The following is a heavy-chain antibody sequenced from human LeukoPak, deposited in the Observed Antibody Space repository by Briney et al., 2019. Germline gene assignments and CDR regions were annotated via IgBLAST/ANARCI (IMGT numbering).Heavy chain of an antibody. V-gene: IGHV3-23*01. J-gene: IGHJ4*02. CDR3: AKDRDCSGGSCYSSPLDY. CDR1: GFTFSSYA. CDR2: ISGSGGST. D-gene: IGHD2-15*01. Sequence: GGSLRLSCAASGFTFSSYAMSWVRQAPGKGLEWVSAISGSGGSTYYADSVKGRFTISRDNSKNTLYLQMNSLRAEDTAVHYCAKDRDCSGGSCYSSPLDYWGQGTLVTVSS.